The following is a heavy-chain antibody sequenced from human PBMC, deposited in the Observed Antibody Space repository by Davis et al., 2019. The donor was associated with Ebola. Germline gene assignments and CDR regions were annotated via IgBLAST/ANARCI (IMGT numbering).Heavy chain of an antibody. D-gene: IGHD6-19*01. J-gene: IGHJ4*02. V-gene: IGHV3-30-3*01. CDR2: ISYDGSNK. CDR3: ARPSSVAGQDFFDY. CDR1: GFTFSSYA. Sequence: PGGSLRLSCAASGFTFSSYAMHWVRQAPGKGLEWVAVISYDGSNKYYADSVKGRFTISRDNSKNTLYLQMNSLRSEDTAVYYCARPSSVAGQDFFDYWGQGTLVTVSS.